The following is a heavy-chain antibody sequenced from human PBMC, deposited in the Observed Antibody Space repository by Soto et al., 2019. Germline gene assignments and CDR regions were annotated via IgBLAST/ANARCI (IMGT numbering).Heavy chain of an antibody. CDR2: IYYSGST. J-gene: IGHJ4*02. CDR1: GGSISSGYYY. CDR3: AREHRFTRLVDY. D-gene: IGHD3-16*01. Sequence: QVQLQESGPGLVKPSQTLSLTCTVSGGSISSGYYYWSWIRQPPGKGLEWIGNIYYSGSTYYNPSLRGRVTISVDTSKNHFALKLRSVTAADTAVYYCAREHRFTRLVDYWGQGTLVTVSS. V-gene: IGHV4-30-4*01.